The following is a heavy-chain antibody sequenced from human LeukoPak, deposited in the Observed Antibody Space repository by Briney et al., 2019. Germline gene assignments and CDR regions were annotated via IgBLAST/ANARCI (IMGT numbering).Heavy chain of an antibody. CDR2: IYTSGST. Sequence: SETLSLTCTVSGNSISSGDNYWSWIRQPAGKGLEWIGRIYTSGSTNYNPSLKSRVTISGDTSKNQFSLRLSSVTAADTAVYYCARESDYGSGSCWSTYNWFDPWGQGTLVTVSS. V-gene: IGHV4-61*02. J-gene: IGHJ5*02. CDR3: ARESDYGSGSCWSTYNWFDP. CDR1: GNSISSGDNY. D-gene: IGHD3-10*01.